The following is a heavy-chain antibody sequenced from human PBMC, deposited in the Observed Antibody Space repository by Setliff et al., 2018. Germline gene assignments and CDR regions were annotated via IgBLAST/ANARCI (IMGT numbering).Heavy chain of an antibody. V-gene: IGHV4-39*01. Sequence: PSETLSLTCTVSDDSLTSSRYYWGWIRQAPGSGLEWIGSISYSGTPYYNASVESRVTISIDTSRNQFSLELRSVTVADTATYYCVRPGGTTVVARHFDYWG. CDR1: DDSLTSSRYY. CDR2: ISYSGTP. D-gene: IGHD2-15*01. CDR3: VRPGGTTVVARHFDY. J-gene: IGHJ4*01.